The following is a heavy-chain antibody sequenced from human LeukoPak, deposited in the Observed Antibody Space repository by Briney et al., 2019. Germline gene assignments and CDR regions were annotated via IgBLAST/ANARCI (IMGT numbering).Heavy chain of an antibody. CDR2: INHRGVT. V-gene: IGHV4-34*01. Sequence: PSETLSLTCAVYGGSFSGYYWSWIRQPPGKGLEWVGEINHRGVTNYSPPLKSRVTISMDTSKNQFSLKLNSVTAADTAAYYCARINAASRGWPGEHYYIMDVWGQGTPVTVSS. D-gene: IGHD6-19*01. J-gene: IGHJ6*02. CDR1: GGSFSGYY. CDR3: ARINAASRGWPGEHYYIMDV.